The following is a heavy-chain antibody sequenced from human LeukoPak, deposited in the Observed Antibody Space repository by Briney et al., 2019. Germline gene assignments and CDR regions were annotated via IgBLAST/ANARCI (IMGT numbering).Heavy chain of an antibody. D-gene: IGHD3-3*01. Sequence: YWXNWXRQAPGKGVEGVANIKQDGSEKDHVDSVKGRFTISRDNAKNSLYLQMNSLRAEDTAVYYCARSLYFWSGSSSWGQGTLVTVSS. J-gene: IGHJ5*02. CDR3: ARSLYFWSGSSS. CDR1: YW. V-gene: IGHV3-7*01. CDR2: IKQDGSEK.